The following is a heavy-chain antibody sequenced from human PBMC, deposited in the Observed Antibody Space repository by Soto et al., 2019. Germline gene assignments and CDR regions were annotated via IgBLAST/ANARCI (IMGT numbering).Heavy chain of an antibody. D-gene: IGHD5-18*01. J-gene: IGHJ6*02. Sequence: EVQLVESGGGFAQPGGSLRLSCAASGFTFSSYWMHWVRLAPGKGLVWVSRIKSDGSSTSDADSVKGRFTISRDNAKNTVYLQMNSLRVEDTDVYYCARGLSLHYCMDVCGQGTTVTVSS. CDR3: ARGLSLHYCMDV. CDR1: GFTFSSYW. CDR2: IKSDGSST. V-gene: IGHV3-74*01.